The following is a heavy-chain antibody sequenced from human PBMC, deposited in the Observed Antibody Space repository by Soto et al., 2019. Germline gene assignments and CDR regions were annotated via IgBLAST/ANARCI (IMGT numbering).Heavy chain of an antibody. CDR1: GFTCSSYA. J-gene: IGHJ4*02. CDR2: ISYDGSNK. V-gene: IGHV3-30-3*01. Sequence: GGSLRLSCAASGFTCSSYAMHWVRQAPGKVLEWVAVISYDGSNKYYADSVKGRVTISRDNSKNTLYLQMNSLRAADTAVYYCARTHIAARSHFDYSGPGTLVTVSS. CDR3: ARTHIAARSHFDY. D-gene: IGHD6-6*01.